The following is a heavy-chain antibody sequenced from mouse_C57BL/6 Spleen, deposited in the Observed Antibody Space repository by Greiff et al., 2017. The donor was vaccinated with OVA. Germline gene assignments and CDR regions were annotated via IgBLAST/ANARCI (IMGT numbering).Heavy chain of an antibody. V-gene: IGHV14-4*01. CDR2: IDPENGDT. Sequence: DVKLVESGAELVRPGASVKLSCTASGFNIKDDYMHWVKQRPEQGLEWIGWIDPENGDTEYASKFQGKATITADTSSNTAYLQLSSLTSEDTAVYYCTGGSSFYAMDYWGQGTSVTVSS. CDR1: GFNIKDDY. D-gene: IGHD1-1*01. CDR3: TGGSSFYAMDY. J-gene: IGHJ4*01.